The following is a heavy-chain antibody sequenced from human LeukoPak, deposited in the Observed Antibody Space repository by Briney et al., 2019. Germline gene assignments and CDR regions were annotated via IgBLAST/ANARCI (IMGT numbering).Heavy chain of an antibody. V-gene: IGHV3-74*01. J-gene: IGHJ4*02. D-gene: IGHD2-15*01. CDR3: ARSGAPTPGY. Sequence: PGGSLRLSCAASGFTLSSYWMHWVRQAPGKGLVWVSRIDSDGSSTIYADSVKGRFTISRDNAKNTLNLQMNSLRAEDTALYYCARSGAPTPGYWGQGTLVIVSS. CDR2: IDSDGSST. CDR1: GFTLSSYW.